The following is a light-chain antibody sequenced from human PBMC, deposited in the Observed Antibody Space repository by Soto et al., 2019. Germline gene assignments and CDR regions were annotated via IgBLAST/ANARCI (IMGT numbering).Light chain of an antibody. V-gene: IGKV1-5*01. J-gene: IGKJ4*01. CDR3: QHYKSYPLT. Sequence: DIQMTQSPSTLSAFVGDRVTITCRASQSISGWLAWYQQKPGKAPNLLIYDASSLPSGVPSRFSASGSGTEFTLTISSLQPDDFATYYCQHYKSYPLTFGGGTKV. CDR1: QSISGW. CDR2: DAS.